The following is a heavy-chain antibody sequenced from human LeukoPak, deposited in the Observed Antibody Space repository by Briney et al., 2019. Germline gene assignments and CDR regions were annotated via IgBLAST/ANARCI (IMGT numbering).Heavy chain of an antibody. Sequence: PSETLSLTCAVYGGSFSGYYWSWIRQPPGKGLEWIGEINHSGSTNYNPSLKSRVTISVDTSKNQFSLKLSSVTAADTAVYYCARPGGSGWRPYDFDYWGQGTLVTVSS. CDR3: ARPGGSGWRPYDFDY. D-gene: IGHD6-19*01. V-gene: IGHV4-34*01. CDR2: INHSGST. CDR1: GGSFSGYY. J-gene: IGHJ4*02.